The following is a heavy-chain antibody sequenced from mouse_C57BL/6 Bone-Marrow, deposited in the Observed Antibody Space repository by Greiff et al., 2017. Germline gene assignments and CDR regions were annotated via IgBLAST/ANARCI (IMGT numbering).Heavy chain of an antibody. CDR1: GFSLTSYG. D-gene: IGHD2-1*01. Sequence: VQLQQSGPGLVQPSQSLSITCTVSGFSLTSYGVHWVRQSPGKGLEWLGVICSGGGTDYNAAFISRLSISKDNSKSQVFFKMNSLQADDTAIYYCAGYGRAMDYWGQGTSVTVSS. V-gene: IGHV2-2*01. CDR2: ICSGGGT. CDR3: AGYGRAMDY. J-gene: IGHJ4*01.